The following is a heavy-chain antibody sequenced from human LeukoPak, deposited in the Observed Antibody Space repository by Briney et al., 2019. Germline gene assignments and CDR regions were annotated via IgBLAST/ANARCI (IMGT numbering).Heavy chain of an antibody. D-gene: IGHD3-9*01. CDR1: GGSISSSSYY. V-gene: IGHV4-39*01. Sequence: PSETLSLTCTVSGGSISSSSYYWGWIRQPPGKGLEWIGSIYYSGSTYYNPSLKSRVTISVDTSKNQFSLKLSSVTAADTAVYYCAIQPNLRYFDWLPMRDFDYWGQGTLVTVSS. J-gene: IGHJ4*02. CDR3: AIQPNLRYFDWLPMRDFDY. CDR2: IYYSGST.